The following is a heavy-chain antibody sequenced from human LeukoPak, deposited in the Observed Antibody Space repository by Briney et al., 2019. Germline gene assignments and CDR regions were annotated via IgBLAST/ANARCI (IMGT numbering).Heavy chain of an antibody. CDR1: GGSFSGYY. D-gene: IGHD6-13*01. CDR2: INHSGST. CDR3: ARDSSSWNFDY. V-gene: IGHV4-34*01. J-gene: IGHJ4*02. Sequence: SSETLSLTCAVYGGSFSGYYWSWIRQPPGKGLEWIGEINHSGSTNYNPSLKSRVTISVDTSKNQFSLKLSSVTAADTAVYYCARDSSSWNFDYWGQGTLVTVSS.